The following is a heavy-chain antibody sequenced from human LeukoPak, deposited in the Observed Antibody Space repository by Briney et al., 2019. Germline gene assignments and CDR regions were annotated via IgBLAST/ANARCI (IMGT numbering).Heavy chain of an antibody. J-gene: IGHJ4*02. CDR2: INPNSGGT. CDR1: GYTFTAYY. V-gene: IGHV1-2*02. D-gene: IGHD3-10*01. CDR3: ARSYYYGSGSYLI. Sequence: ASVKVSCKASGYTFTAYYMHWVRQAPGQGLEWMGWINPNSGGTSYAQKFQGRVTMTRDTSISTAYMELSRLRSDDTAVYYCARSYYYGSGSYLIWGQGTLVTVSS.